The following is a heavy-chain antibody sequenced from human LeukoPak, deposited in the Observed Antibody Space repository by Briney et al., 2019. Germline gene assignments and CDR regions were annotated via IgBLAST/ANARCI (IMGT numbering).Heavy chain of an antibody. J-gene: IGHJ4*02. CDR3: ARDPDCSSTSCYRRIGYDY. CDR1: GYTFTGYY. V-gene: IGHV1-2*02. CDR2: INPNSGGT. D-gene: IGHD2-2*01. Sequence: GASVKVSCKASGYTFTGYYMHWVRQAPGQGLEWMGWINPNSGGTNYAQKLQGRVTMTTDTSTSTAYMELRSLRSDDTAVYYCARDPDCSSTSCYRRIGYDYWGQGTLVTVSS.